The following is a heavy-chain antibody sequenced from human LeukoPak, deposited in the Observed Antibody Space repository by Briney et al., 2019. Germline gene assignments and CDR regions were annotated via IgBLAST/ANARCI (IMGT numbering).Heavy chain of an antibody. CDR1: GFTFSSFV. CDR2: IWYDENNK. Sequence: GGSLRLSCSASGFTFSSFVMHWVRQAPGKGLEWVAVIWYDENNKYYTDSVKGRFTISRDNSKNTLYLQMNSLRAEDTAVYYCAREWGYGDPFGFFDYWGQGTLVTVSS. D-gene: IGHD4-17*01. CDR3: AREWGYGDPFGFFDY. J-gene: IGHJ4*02. V-gene: IGHV3-33*08.